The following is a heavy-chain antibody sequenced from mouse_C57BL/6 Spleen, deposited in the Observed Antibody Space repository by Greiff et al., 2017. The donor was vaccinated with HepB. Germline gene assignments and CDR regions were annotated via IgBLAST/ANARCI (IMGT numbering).Heavy chain of an antibody. J-gene: IGHJ3*01. CDR1: GFTFTDYY. CDR2: IRNNANGYTT. CDR3: ARYNFGNPAWFAY. D-gene: IGHD2-1*01. V-gene: IGHV7-3*01. Sequence: EVQLVESGGGLVQPGGSLSLSCEASGFTFTDYYMSWVRQPPGKALEWMGFIRNNANGYTTEYSAYVKGRFTITRDNSQTFLYLQMNALGAEDSATYYCARYNFGNPAWFAYWGQGTLVTVSA.